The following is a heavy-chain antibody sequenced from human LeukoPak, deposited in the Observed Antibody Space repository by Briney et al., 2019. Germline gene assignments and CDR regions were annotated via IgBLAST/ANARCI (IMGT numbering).Heavy chain of an antibody. Sequence: PGGSLRLSCAASGFTVSSYYMTWVRQAPGKGLEWVSAISGSGGSTYYADSVKGRFTISRDNSKNTLYLQMNSLRAEDTAVYYCARCSYGDYRIDNWFDPWGQGTLVTVSS. CDR3: ARCSYGDYRIDNWFDP. D-gene: IGHD4-17*01. CDR2: ISGSGGST. CDR1: GFTVSSYY. J-gene: IGHJ5*02. V-gene: IGHV3-23*01.